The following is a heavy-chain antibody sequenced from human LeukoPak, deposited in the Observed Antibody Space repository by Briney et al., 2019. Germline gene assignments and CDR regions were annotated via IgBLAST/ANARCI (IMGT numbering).Heavy chain of an antibody. CDR3: ARVRRRRNYDSSGYSIFDY. Sequence: SETLSLTCAVYGGSFSGYYWSWIRQPPGKGLEWIGEINHSGSTNYNPSLKSRVTISVDTSKNQFSLKLSSVTAADTAVYYCARVRRRRNYDSSGYSIFDYWGQGTLVTVSS. CDR2: INHSGST. D-gene: IGHD3-22*01. CDR1: GGSFSGYY. V-gene: IGHV4-34*01. J-gene: IGHJ4*02.